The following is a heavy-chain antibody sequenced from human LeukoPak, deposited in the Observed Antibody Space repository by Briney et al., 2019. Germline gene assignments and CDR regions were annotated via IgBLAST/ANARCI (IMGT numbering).Heavy chain of an antibody. CDR1: RFSFSNYG. Sequence: PGGSLRLSCSVSRFSFSNYGMHWVRQAPGKGLEWVAFIRYDGSNKYYADSVKGRFTISRDNSKNTLYLQMNSLRAEDTALYYCAEDYDDKFDYWGQGTLVTVSS. CDR2: IRYDGSNK. CDR3: AEDYDDKFDY. V-gene: IGHV3-30*02. D-gene: IGHD3-9*01. J-gene: IGHJ4*02.